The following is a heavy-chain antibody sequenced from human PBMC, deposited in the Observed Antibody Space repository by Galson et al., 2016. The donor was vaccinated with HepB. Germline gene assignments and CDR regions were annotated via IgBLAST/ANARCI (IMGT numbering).Heavy chain of an antibody. J-gene: IGHJ6*02. V-gene: IGHV1-18*01. Sequence: SVKVSCKASGYTFTRYGINWVRQAPGQGLEWMGWISAYNGNTNYAQKFQGRVTMTTDTSTSTAYMELSSLRSEDTAVYYCARARGWSWGMDVWGQGTTVTVSS. CDR2: ISAYNGNT. CDR1: GYTFTRYG. CDR3: ARARGWSWGMDV. D-gene: IGHD3-22*01.